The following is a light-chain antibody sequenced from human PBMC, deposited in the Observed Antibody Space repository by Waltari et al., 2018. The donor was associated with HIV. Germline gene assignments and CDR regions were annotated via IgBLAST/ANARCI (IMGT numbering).Light chain of an antibody. V-gene: IGLV2-8*01. J-gene: IGLJ2*01. CDR2: EVN. CDR3: VTWADRSSGPVV. Sequence: QSALTQPPSASGSPGPSVAIPCPGTSSDVGGSDSVSWYQQHPGKAPKLLIYEVNKRPSGVPDRFSGSKSGTSASLAISGLRSEDEADYYCVTWADRSSGPVVFGGGTKVTVL. CDR1: SSDVGGSDS.